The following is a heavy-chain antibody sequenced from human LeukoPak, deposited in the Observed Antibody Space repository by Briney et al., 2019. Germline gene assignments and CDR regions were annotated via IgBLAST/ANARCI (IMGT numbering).Heavy chain of an antibody. CDR2: ISTGNSYI. Sequence: GGSLRLSCAASGFTFSSYSMNWVRQAPGKGLEWVSSISTGNSYIYYADSVKGRFTISRDNAKNSLYLQMNSLRAEDTAMYYCARDRVATDYYYYGMDVWGQGTTVTVSS. D-gene: IGHD5-12*01. CDR3: ARDRVATDYYYYGMDV. J-gene: IGHJ6*02. CDR1: GFTFSSYS. V-gene: IGHV3-21*01.